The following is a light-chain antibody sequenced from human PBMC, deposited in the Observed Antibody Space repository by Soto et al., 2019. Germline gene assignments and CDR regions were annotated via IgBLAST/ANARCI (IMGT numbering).Light chain of an antibody. CDR3: QQRSNWPPT. CDR2: DAS. J-gene: IGKJ4*01. Sequence: ETVXTQSPATLSLSPGERATLSCRASQSVSSYLAWYQHKPGQAPRLLIFDASSRASGIPARFSGSGSGTDFTLTISSLEPEDFAVYYCQQRSNWPPTFGGGTKV. V-gene: IGKV3-11*01. CDR1: QSVSSY.